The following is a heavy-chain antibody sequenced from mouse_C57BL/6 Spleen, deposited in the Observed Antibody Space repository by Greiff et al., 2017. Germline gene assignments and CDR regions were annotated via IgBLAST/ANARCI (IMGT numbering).Heavy chain of an antibody. CDR2: IDPSDSYT. V-gene: IGHV1-69*01. CDR1: GYTFTSYW. D-gene: IGHD1-1*01. Sequence: QVQLQQPGAELVMPGASVKLSCKASGYTFTSYWMHWVKQRPGQGLEWIGEIDPSDSYTNYNQKFKGKSTLTVDQSSSTAYMQLSSLTSEESAVYYCARRGYGSSYDAMDDWGQGTSVTVSS. J-gene: IGHJ4*01. CDR3: ARRGYGSSYDAMDD.